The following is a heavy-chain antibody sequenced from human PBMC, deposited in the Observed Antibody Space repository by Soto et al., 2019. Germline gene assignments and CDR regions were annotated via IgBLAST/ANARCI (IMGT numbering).Heavy chain of an antibody. D-gene: IGHD3-3*01. J-gene: IGHJ5*02. Sequence: VASVKVSCKASGFTFISYGIFWVRQAPGQGLEWMGWISTYNGNTNYAQKLQGRVTMTTDTSTSTAYMELRSLRADDTAVYYCARDFYDFWSGYPPSCFDPWGQGTLVTVSS. CDR1: GFTFISYG. CDR2: ISTYNGNT. V-gene: IGHV1-18*04. CDR3: ARDFYDFWSGYPPSCFDP.